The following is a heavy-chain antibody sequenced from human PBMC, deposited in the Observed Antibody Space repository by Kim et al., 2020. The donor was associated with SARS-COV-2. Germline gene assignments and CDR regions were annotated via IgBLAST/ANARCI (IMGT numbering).Heavy chain of an antibody. CDR2: ISYHGTNK. Sequence: GGSLRLSCAASGFTFSAYGMHWVRQAPGNGLEWLAVISYHGTNKYYADSVKGRFTISRDNSRNTLYLQMDSLRAEDTAVYYCARDEYYYGDYSHLGYSDYWGQGTLVTVSS. D-gene: IGHD4-17*01. CDR1: GFTFSAYG. J-gene: IGHJ4*02. CDR3: ARDEYYYGDYSHLGYSDY. V-gene: IGHV3-30*03.